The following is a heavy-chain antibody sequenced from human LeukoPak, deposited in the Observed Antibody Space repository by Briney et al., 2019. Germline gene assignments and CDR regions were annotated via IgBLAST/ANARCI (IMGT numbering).Heavy chain of an antibody. CDR1: GYSIFNGYY. CDR3: ARDSGLLEWFNSRPDYYFDY. Sequence: SETLSLTCAVSGYSIFNGYYWGGIRPAPGKGREGIGSIDHSGNSYNNPSLRRRVTISGDTSKNQFSLKLSSVPAADTAVYYCARDSGLLEWFNSRPDYYFDYWGQGTLVTVSS. CDR2: IDHSGNS. D-gene: IGHD3-3*01. V-gene: IGHV4-38-2*02. J-gene: IGHJ4*02.